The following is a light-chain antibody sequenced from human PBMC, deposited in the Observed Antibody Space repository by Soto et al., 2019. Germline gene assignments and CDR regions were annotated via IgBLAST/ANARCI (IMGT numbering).Light chain of an antibody. V-gene: IGLV1-44*01. CDR3: AAWDDSLNGVL. Sequence: QSVLTQPPSASATPGQRVTISCSGSTSNIGGNTVSWYQQLPGTAPKLLIYSNHQRPSGVTDRFSGSKSGTSASLAISGLQSEDEADYYCAAWDDSLNGVLFGGGTKLTVL. CDR2: SNH. CDR1: TSNIGGNT. J-gene: IGLJ2*01.